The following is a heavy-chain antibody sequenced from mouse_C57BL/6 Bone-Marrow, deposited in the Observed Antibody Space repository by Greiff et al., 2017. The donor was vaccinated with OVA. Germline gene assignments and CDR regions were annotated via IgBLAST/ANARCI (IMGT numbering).Heavy chain of an antibody. D-gene: IGHD1-1*01. Sequence: VQLQQSGAELARPGASVKLSCKASGYTFTSYGISWVKQRTGQGLEWIGEIYPRSGNTYYNEKFKGKATLTADKSSSTAYMELRSLTSEDSAVYFCARGPRHYYGSSFDYWGQGTTLTVSS. V-gene: IGHV1-81*01. CDR2: IYPRSGNT. J-gene: IGHJ2*01. CDR1: GYTFTSYG. CDR3: ARGPRHYYGSSFDY.